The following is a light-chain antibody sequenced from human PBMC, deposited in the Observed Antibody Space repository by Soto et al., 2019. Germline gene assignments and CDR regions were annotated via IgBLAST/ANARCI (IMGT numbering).Light chain of an antibody. CDR3: QQRSNWRWT. V-gene: IGKV3D-20*02. CDR1: QSVSSSY. Sequence: EIVLTQSPGTVSLSPWERATLSCRASQSVSSSYLAWYQQKPGQAPRLLIYGASSRATGIPDRFSGSGSGTDFTLTISRREPEDFAGYYCQQRSNWRWTFGQGTKVDI. CDR2: GAS. J-gene: IGKJ1*01.